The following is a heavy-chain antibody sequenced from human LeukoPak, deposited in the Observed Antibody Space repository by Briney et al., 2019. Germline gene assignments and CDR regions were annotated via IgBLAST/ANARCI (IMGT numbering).Heavy chain of an antibody. CDR2: ISSSSAYI. J-gene: IGHJ4*02. CDR1: GFTFSSYS. CDR3: ARGALRYFDWLLYDY. Sequence: GGSLRLSCAASGFTFSSYSMNWVRQAPGKGLEWVSSISSSSAYIYYADSVKGRFTISRDNSKNTLYLQMNSLRAEDTAVYYCARGALRYFDWLLYDYWGQGTLVTVSS. V-gene: IGHV3-21*04. D-gene: IGHD3-9*01.